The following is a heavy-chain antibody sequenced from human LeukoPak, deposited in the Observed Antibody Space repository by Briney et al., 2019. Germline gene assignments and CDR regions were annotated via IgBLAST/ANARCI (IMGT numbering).Heavy chain of an antibody. CDR2: ISSSSSYI. CDR1: GFTFSSYS. V-gene: IGHV3-21*01. J-gene: IGHJ4*02. CDR3: ARDLSARYCTNGVCYGFDY. Sequence: GGSLRLSCAASGFTFSSYSMNWVRQAPGKGLEWVSSISSSSSYIYYADSVKGRFTISRDNAKNSLYLQMNSLRAEDTAVYYCARDLSARYCTNGVCYGFDYWGQGTLVTVSS. D-gene: IGHD2-8*01.